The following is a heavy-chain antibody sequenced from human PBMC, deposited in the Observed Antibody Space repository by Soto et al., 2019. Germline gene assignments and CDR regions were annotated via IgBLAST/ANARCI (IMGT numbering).Heavy chain of an antibody. J-gene: IGHJ6*02. D-gene: IGHD1-26*01. CDR1: GYTFTSYY. CDR2: INPSGGST. V-gene: IGHV1-46*01. CDR3: AIDIVGDPRHRYGMDV. Sequence: SVKVSCKASGYTFTSYYMHWVRQAPGQGLEWMGIINPSGGSTSYAQKFQGGVTMTRDTSTSTVYMELSSLRSEDTAVYYCAIDIVGDPRHRYGMDVWGQGTTVTV.